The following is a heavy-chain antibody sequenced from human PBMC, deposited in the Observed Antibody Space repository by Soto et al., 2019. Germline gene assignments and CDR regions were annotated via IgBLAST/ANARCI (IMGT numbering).Heavy chain of an antibody. Sequence: GESLKISCKGSGYSFTSYWISWVRQMPGKGLEWMGRIDPSDSYTNYSPSFQGHVTISADKSISTAYLQWSSLKASDTAMYYCARHPVVVPAAAPYYYYYGMDVWGQGTKVTVSS. CDR3: ARHPVVVPAAAPYYYYYGMDV. D-gene: IGHD2-2*01. V-gene: IGHV5-10-1*01. CDR1: GYSFTSYW. CDR2: IDPSDSYT. J-gene: IGHJ6*02.